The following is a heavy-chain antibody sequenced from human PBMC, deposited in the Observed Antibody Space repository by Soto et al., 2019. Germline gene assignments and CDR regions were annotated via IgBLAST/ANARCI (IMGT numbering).Heavy chain of an antibody. Sequence: QALSLTSAISGDSVSSNSAACNLIRHSPSRGLEWLGRTYYRSKWYNDYAVSVKSRITINPDTSKNQFSLQLNSVTPEDTAVYYCAREGRVSWFDPWGQGTLVTVSS. J-gene: IGHJ5*02. CDR3: AREGRVSWFDP. CDR2: TYYRSKWYN. V-gene: IGHV6-1*01. CDR1: GDSVSSNSAA.